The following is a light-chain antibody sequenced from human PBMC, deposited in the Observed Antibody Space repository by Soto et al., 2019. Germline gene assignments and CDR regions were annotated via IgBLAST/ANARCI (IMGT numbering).Light chain of an antibody. CDR1: GSNIGSNT. Sequence: QSVLTQPSSASGTPGQRVTISCSGSGSNIGSNTVNWYQQFPGTAPKLLIYSNDQRPSGVPDRFSGSKSGTSVSLAISGLQSEDEADYYCAAWDDSLNGVFFGGGTKLTVL. V-gene: IGLV1-44*01. J-gene: IGLJ2*01. CDR3: AAWDDSLNGVF. CDR2: SND.